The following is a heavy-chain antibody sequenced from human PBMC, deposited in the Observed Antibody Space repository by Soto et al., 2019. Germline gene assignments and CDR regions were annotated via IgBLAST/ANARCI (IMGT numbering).Heavy chain of an antibody. CDR2: IHDGGST. CDR3: ARGRAHSSFDY. J-gene: IGHJ4*02. Sequence: PSETLSLTCTVSADSFSSGYYWGWIRQPPGKGLEWLGNIHDGGSTYYNPSLKSRVTISLDTSKNQFSLKLTSVTAADTAVYYCARGRAHSSFDYWGQGALVTVSS. CDR1: ADSFSSGYY. V-gene: IGHV4-38-2*02.